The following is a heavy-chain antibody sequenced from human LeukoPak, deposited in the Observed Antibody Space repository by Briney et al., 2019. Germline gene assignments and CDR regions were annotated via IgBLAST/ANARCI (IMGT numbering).Heavy chain of an antibody. Sequence: GGSLRLSCAASGFTFSTYAMTWVRQAPGKGLEWVSLISRGGDVTYYADSVKGRFTISRDNAKNSLYLQMNSLRAEDTAVYYCATSATLSYWFDPWGQGTLVTVSS. CDR1: GFTFSTYA. J-gene: IGHJ5*02. CDR2: ISRGGDVT. V-gene: IGHV3-23*01. D-gene: IGHD2-15*01. CDR3: ATSATLSYWFDP.